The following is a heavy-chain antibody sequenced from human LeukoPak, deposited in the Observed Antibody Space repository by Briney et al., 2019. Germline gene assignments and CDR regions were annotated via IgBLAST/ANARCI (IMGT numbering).Heavy chain of an antibody. D-gene: IGHD3-16*01. J-gene: IGHJ4*02. V-gene: IGHV3-7*01. CDR2: IKQDGSEG. Sequence: PGGSLRLSCAASGFTVSDNYMSWVRQAPGKGLEWVANIKQDGSEGYYMDSVKGRFTISRDNAKNLLFLQMISLRPDDTAVYYCARLNFWSNSYAAPFDSWGQGSLVTVSS. CDR1: GFTVSDNY. CDR3: ARLNFWSNSYAAPFDS.